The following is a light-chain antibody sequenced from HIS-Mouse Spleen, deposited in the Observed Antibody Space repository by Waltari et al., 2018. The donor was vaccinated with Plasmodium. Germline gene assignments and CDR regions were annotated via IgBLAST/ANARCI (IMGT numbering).Light chain of an antibody. CDR1: QSVSSSY. V-gene: IGKV3-20*01. CDR2: GAS. Sequence: EIVLTQSPGTLSLSPGERATIAGRASQSVSSSYLAWYQQKPGQAPRLLIYGASSRATGIPDRFSGSGSGTDFTLTISRLEPEDFAVYYCQQYGSSLPSTFGGGTKVEIK. CDR3: QQYGSSLPST. J-gene: IGKJ4*01.